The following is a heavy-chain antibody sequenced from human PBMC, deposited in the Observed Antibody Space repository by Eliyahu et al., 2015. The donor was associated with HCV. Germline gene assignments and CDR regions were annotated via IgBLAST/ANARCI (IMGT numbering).Heavy chain of an antibody. J-gene: IGHJ5*02. D-gene: IGHD4-17*01. CDR1: GFTNYY. CDR3: ARELRGNNWFDP. CDR2: INPTDGRT. Sequence: QVQLVQSGAAVKKPGASVKVACKASGFTNYYLHWVRQAPGQGLEWMGIINPTDGRTTYAQKFQGRVTMTRDTSTTTVFMELNSLRSEDTAVYYCARELRGNNWFDPWGQGTLVTVSS. V-gene: IGHV1-46*01.